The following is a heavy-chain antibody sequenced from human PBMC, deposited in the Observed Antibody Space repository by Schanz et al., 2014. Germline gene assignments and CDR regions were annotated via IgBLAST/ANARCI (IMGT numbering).Heavy chain of an antibody. CDR3: AKGGSSLDD. CDR1: GFAFSAYS. V-gene: IGHV3-30*02. D-gene: IGHD3-16*01. Sequence: VQLVESGGGLVKPGGSLRLSCAASGFAFSAYSMNWVRQAPGKGLEWVTFIRYDGSKKYYVDSVKGRFTISRDNSKNTLYLQMNSLRVEDTAVYYCAKGGSSLDDWGQGTLVTVSS. CDR2: IRYDGSKK. J-gene: IGHJ4*02.